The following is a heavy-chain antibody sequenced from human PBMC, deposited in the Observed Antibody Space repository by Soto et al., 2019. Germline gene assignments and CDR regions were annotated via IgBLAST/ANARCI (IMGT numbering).Heavy chain of an antibody. CDR2: IIPIFGTA. Sequence: SVKVSCKASGGTFSSYAISWVRQAPGQGLEWMGGIIPIFGTANYAQKFQGRVTITADESTSTAYMELSSLRSEDTAVYYCASRELDWLPNQPYYYYYGMDVWGQGPTVTVS. CDR3: ASRELDWLPNQPYYYYYGMDV. CDR1: GGTFSSYA. D-gene: IGHD3-3*01. J-gene: IGHJ6*02. V-gene: IGHV1-69*13.